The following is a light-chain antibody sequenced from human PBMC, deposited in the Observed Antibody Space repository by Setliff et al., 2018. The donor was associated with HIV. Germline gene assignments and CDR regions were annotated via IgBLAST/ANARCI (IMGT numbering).Light chain of an antibody. CDR3: SSYTGSNTYI. CDR2: DVS. CDR1: SSDVGDYND. V-gene: IGLV2-14*01. Sequence: QSALTQPASVSGSPGQSITISCTGTSSDVGDYNDVSWSQQHPGKAPKLMIYDVSKRPSGVSNRFSGAKSGNTASLTISGLQAEDEADYYCSSYTGSNTYIFGSGTKVTVL. J-gene: IGLJ1*01.